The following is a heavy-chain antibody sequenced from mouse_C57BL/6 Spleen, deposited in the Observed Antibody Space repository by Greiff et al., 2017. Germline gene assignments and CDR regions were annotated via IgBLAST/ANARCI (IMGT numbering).Heavy chain of an antibody. CDR3: ARVYYDYPFDY. V-gene: IGHV3-6*01. J-gene: IGHJ2*01. CDR2: ISYDGSN. D-gene: IGHD2-4*01. Sequence: EVKLVESGPGLVKPSQSLSLTCSVTGYSITSGYYWNWIRQFPGNKLEWMGYISYDGSNNYNPSLKNRISITRDTSKNQFFLKLNSVTTEDTATYYCARVYYDYPFDYWGQGTTLTVSS. CDR1: GYSITSGYY.